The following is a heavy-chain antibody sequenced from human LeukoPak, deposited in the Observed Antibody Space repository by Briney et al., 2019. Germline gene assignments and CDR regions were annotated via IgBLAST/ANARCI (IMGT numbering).Heavy chain of an antibody. CDR1: GCTFTSYA. J-gene: IGHJ4*02. D-gene: IGHD3-10*01. Sequence: ASVKVSCKASGCTFTSYAMHWVRQAPGQRLEWMGWINAGNGNTKYSQKFQGRVTITRDTSASTAYMELSSLRSEDTAVYYCASNYYGSGSPLVWGQGTLVTVSS. CDR2: INAGNGNT. CDR3: ASNYYGSGSPLV. V-gene: IGHV1-3*01.